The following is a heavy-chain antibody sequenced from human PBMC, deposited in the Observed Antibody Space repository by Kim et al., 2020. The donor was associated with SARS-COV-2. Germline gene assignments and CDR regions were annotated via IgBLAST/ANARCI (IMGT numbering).Heavy chain of an antibody. Sequence: ASVKVSCKASGYTFTGYYMHWVRQAPGQGLEWMGRINPNSGGTNYAQKFQGRVTMTRDTSISTAYMELSRLRSDDTAVYYCVFPAMSRGGYYYYGMDVWGQGTTVTVSS. J-gene: IGHJ6*02. CDR1: GYTFTGYY. CDR2: INPNSGGT. CDR3: VFPAMSRGGYYYYGMDV. V-gene: IGHV1-2*06. D-gene: IGHD6-19*01.